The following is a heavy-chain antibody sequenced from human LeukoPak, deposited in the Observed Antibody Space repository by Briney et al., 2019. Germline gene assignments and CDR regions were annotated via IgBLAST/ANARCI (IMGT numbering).Heavy chain of an antibody. V-gene: IGHV4-59*08. CDR3: ARNVDTAMVN. Sequence: SETLSLTCAVSGGPINNFYWSWVRQAPGKGLEWIGYIHFSGSTKYNPSLESRVSMSVDISKNHFSVRLTSVTAADTAVYYCARNVDTAMVNWGQGTLVTVSS. J-gene: IGHJ4*02. CDR2: IHFSGST. CDR1: GGPINNFY. D-gene: IGHD5-18*01.